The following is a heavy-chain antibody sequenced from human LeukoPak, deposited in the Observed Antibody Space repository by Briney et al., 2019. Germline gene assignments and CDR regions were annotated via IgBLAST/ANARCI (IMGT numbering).Heavy chain of an antibody. CDR3: ATGPLGGSTLYYYYYYMDV. Sequence: ASVKVSCKVSGYTLTELSMHWVRQAPGKGLEWMGGFDPEDGETIYAQKFQGRVTMTEDTSTDTAYMELSSLRSEDTAVYYCATGPLGGSTLYYYYYYMDVWGKGTTVTVSS. CDR2: FDPEDGET. CDR1: GYTLTELS. D-gene: IGHD2-15*01. V-gene: IGHV1-24*01. J-gene: IGHJ6*03.